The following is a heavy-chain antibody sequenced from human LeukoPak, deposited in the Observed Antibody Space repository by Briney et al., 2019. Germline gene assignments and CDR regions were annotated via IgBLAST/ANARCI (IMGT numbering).Heavy chain of an antibody. D-gene: IGHD5-18*01. CDR3: AKSWGYSYGSSYGMDV. J-gene: IGHJ6*02. CDR2: ISGSGGST. V-gene: IGHV3-23*01. CDR1: GFTFSSYA. Sequence: GGSLRLSCAASGFTFSSYAMSWVRQAPGKGLEWVSAISGSGGSTYYADAVKGRFTISRDNSKTTLYLQMNSLRADDTAVYYCAKSWGYSYGSSYGMDVWGQGTTVTVSS.